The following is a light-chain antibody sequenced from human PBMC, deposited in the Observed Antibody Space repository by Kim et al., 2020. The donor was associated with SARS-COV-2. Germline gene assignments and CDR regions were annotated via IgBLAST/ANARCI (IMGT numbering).Light chain of an antibody. V-gene: IGLV2-23*02. J-gene: IGLJ2*01. CDR2: EVN. CDR3: CSYVV. Sequence: VSVSPGQSIAISCTGASSDVGSYNLVSWYQQHPGKAPKLMIYEVNKRPSDVSNRFSGSKSGNTASLTISGLQAEDEADYYCCSYVVFGGGTQLTV. CDR1: SSDVGSYNL.